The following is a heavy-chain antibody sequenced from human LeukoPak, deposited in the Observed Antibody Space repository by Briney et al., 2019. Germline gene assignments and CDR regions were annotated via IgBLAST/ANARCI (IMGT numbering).Heavy chain of an antibody. J-gene: IGHJ5*02. CDR2: IYHSGST. Sequence: PSETLSLTSTVSGYSISSGYYWGWIWQPPGKGLEWIGSIYHSGSTYYNPSLKSRVTISVDTSKNQFSLKLSSVTAADTAVYYCARGYGSGSYPPPYNWFDPWGQGTLVTVSS. CDR3: ARGYGSGSYPPPYNWFDP. V-gene: IGHV4-38-2*02. D-gene: IGHD3-10*01. CDR1: GYSISSGYY.